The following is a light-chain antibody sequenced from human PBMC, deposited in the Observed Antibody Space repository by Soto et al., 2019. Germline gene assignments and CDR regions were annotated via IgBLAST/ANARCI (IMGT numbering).Light chain of an antibody. Sequence: EIVMTQSPATLSVSPGERATLSCRASQSISSDLAWYQQKPGQTPRLLIYIASARATGIPARFRGSGSGKEFTLTISSLQSEDFAVYYCQKYNKWPLTFGGGTKVEIK. CDR3: QKYNKWPLT. CDR2: IAS. J-gene: IGKJ4*01. V-gene: IGKV3-15*01. CDR1: QSISSD.